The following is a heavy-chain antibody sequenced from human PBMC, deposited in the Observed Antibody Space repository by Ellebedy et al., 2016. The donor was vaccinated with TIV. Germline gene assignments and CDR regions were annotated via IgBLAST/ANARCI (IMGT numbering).Heavy chain of an antibody. J-gene: IGHJ4*02. D-gene: IGHD3-10*01. V-gene: IGHV4-34*01. CDR2: IHRSGIT. CDR1: GGSFSGYV. CDR3: ARFGSY. Sequence: SETLSLTXAVYGGSFSGYVWSWIRQPPGKGLEWIAEIHRSGITNYSPSPKSRVTISVDTSKNHFFLKLSPVTAADTAVYYCARFGSYWGQGTLVTVSS.